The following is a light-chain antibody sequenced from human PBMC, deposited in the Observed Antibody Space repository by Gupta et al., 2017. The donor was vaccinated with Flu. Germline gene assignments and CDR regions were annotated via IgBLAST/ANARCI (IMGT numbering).Light chain of an antibody. CDR2: DVS. CDR3: QQRSSWPDT. CDR1: QGVGSF. J-gene: IGKJ4*01. Sequence: EIVLTQSPATLSSSPRDRATLSCRASQGVGSFLAWYQQKPGQSPRLLMYDVSKRATGTPGRFSGSGSGTDFTLTISFLEPEDFALYYCQQRSSWPDTFGGGTKVEIK. V-gene: IGKV3-11*01.